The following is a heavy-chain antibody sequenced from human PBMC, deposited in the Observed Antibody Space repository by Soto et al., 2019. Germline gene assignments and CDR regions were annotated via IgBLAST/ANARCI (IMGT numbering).Heavy chain of an antibody. Sequence: EVQLVESWGGLVQPGGSLRLSCAASGFTFSSYWMHWVRHAPGKGLVWVSRISSDGSSTSYADSVKGRFTISRDNAKNTLYLQMNSLRAEDTAVYYCARDQIVVVPAAKLSGSYYYYYMDVWGKGTTVTVSS. CDR2: ISSDGSST. CDR3: ARDQIVVVPAAKLSGSYYYYYMDV. V-gene: IGHV3-74*01. D-gene: IGHD2-2*01. J-gene: IGHJ6*03. CDR1: GFTFSSYW.